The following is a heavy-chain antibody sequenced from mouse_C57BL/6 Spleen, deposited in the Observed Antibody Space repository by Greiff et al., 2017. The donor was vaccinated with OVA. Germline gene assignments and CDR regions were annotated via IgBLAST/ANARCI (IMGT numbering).Heavy chain of an antibody. CDR1: GFSFNTYA. CDR2: IRSKSNNYAT. D-gene: IGHD1-1*01. J-gene: IGHJ1*03. CDR3: VRLGYYGSSTGYFDV. V-gene: IGHV10-1*01. Sequence: EVQVVESGGGLVQPKGSLKLSCAASGFSFNTYAMNWVRQAPGKGLEWVARIRSKSNNYATYYADSVKDRFTISRDDSESMLYLQMNNLKTEDTAMDYCVRLGYYGSSTGYFDVWGTGTTVTVSS.